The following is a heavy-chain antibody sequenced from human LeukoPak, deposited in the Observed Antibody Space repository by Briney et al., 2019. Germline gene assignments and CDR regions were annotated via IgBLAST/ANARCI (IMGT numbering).Heavy chain of an antibody. CDR3: ATSGYSNIDY. J-gene: IGHJ4*02. Sequence: GGSLRLSCAASGFVFSSNSTIWVRQAPGKGLEWVSYISSSSSTIYYADSVKGRFTISRDNAKTSLYLQMNSLRAEDTAVYYCATSGYSNIDYWGQGTLVTVSS. D-gene: IGHD4-11*01. V-gene: IGHV3-48*04. CDR1: GFVFSSNS. CDR2: ISSSSSTI.